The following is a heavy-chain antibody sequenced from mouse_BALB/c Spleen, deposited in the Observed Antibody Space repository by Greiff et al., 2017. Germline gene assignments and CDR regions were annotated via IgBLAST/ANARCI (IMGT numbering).Heavy chain of an antibody. Sequence: EVQGVESGGGLVQPGGSRKLSCAASGFTFSSFGMHWVRQAPEKGLEWVAYISSGSSTIYYADTVKGRFTISRDKPKNTLFLQMTSLRSEDTAMYYCARKLGGGDYAMDDWGEGTSVTVSS. CDR3: ARKLGGGDYAMDD. V-gene: IGHV5-17*02. CDR2: ISSGSSTI. CDR1: GFTFSSFG. J-gene: IGHJ4*01. D-gene: IGHD4-1*01.